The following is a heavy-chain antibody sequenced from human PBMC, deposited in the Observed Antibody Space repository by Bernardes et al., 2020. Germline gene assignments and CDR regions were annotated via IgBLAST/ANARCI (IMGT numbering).Heavy chain of an antibody. CDR3: AREYSSSAGRAFDY. J-gene: IGHJ4*02. CDR1: AFTFSTYS. Sequence: WALITSCAASAFTFSTYSWNWVRQAPGTGLEWISYISSRSSPIYYADSVKGRFTISRDNAKNSLYLQMNSLRADDTAVYYCAREYSSSAGRAFDYWGQGSLVTGSS. CDR2: ISSRSSPI. V-gene: IGHV3-48*01. D-gene: IGHD6-6*01.